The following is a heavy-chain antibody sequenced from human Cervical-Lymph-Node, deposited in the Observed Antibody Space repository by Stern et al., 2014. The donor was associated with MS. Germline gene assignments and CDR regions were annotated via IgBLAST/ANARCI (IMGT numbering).Heavy chain of an antibody. J-gene: IGHJ4*02. D-gene: IGHD2-8*01. Sequence: VQLEESGGGVVQPGRSLRLSCAASGFTFSSYGMHWVRQAPGKGLEWVAVISYDGRNKYYADSVKGRFTISRDTSKNTLYLQMNSLRAEDTALYYCAKDSGRRCSFDYWGQGTLVTVSS. CDR1: GFTFSSYG. V-gene: IGHV3-30*18. CDR3: AKDSGRRCSFDY. CDR2: ISYDGRNK.